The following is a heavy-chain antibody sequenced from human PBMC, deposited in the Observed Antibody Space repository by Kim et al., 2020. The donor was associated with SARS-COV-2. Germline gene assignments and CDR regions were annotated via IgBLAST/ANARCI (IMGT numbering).Heavy chain of an antibody. D-gene: IGHD3-3*01. Sequence: EDPGKGRFTISRDNPKNTLYVQMKSLRADDTAVYYCVRGEWGGIWDHWGQGTRVTVSS. V-gene: IGHV3-23*01. J-gene: IGHJ4*02. CDR3: VRGEWGGIWDH.